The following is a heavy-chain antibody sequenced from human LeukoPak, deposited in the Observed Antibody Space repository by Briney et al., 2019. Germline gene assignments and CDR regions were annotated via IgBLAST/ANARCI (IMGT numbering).Heavy chain of an antibody. V-gene: IGHV3-7*01. D-gene: IGHD3-3*01. CDR3: ARERQNKDFWSGGDY. CDR2: IKEDGSVK. Sequence: PGGSLRLSCAASGFTFSSYWMTWVRQAPGKGLEWVASIKEDGSVKSYVDSVKGRFTISRDNAKNSLYLQMNTLRPEDTAVYYCARERQNKDFWSGGDYWGQGTLVTVSS. CDR1: GFTFSSYW. J-gene: IGHJ4*02.